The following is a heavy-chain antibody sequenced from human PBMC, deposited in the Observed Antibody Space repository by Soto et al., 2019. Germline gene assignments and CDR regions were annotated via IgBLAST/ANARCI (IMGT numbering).Heavy chain of an antibody. CDR3: AKDIGLGVVPAAMLPPFFDY. CDR1: GFTFSSYG. J-gene: IGHJ4*02. Sequence: WGSLRLSCAASGFTFSSYGMHWVRQAPGKGLEWVAVISYDGSNKYYADSVKGRFTISRDNSKNTLYLQMNSLRAEDTAVYYCAKDIGLGVVPAAMLPPFFDYWGQGTLVTVSS. V-gene: IGHV3-30*18. CDR2: ISYDGSNK. D-gene: IGHD2-2*01.